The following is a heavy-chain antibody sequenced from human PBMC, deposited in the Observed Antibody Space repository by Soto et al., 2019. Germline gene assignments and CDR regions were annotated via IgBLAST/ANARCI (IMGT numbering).Heavy chain of an antibody. CDR3: AILTTVTTY. V-gene: IGHV3-30-3*01. CDR1: GFTFSSYA. Sequence: PGGSLRLSCAASGFTFSSYALHWVRQAPGKGLEWVTIISYDGSNKYYADSVKGRFTISRDNSKSTLYLQMNSLRAEDTAVYYCAILTTVTTYWGQGTLVTVS. D-gene: IGHD4-17*01. CDR2: ISYDGSNK. J-gene: IGHJ4*02.